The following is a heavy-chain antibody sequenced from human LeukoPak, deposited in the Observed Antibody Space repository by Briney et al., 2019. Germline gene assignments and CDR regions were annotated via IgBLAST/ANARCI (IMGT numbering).Heavy chain of an antibody. CDR2: IYYSGST. V-gene: IGHV4-31*03. D-gene: IGHD3-22*01. CDR3: PRDADYYDSSGYPHDAFDI. J-gene: IGHJ3*02. Sequence: SQTLSLTCTVSGGSISSGGYYWSWIRQHPGKGLEWIGYIYYSGSTYYNPSLKSRVTISVDTSKNQFSLKLSSVTAADTAVYYCPRDADYYDSSGYPHDAFDIWGRGTMVTVSS. CDR1: GGSISSGGYY.